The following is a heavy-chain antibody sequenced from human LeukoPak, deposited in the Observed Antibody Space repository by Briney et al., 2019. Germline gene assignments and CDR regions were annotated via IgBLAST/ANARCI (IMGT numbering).Heavy chain of an antibody. D-gene: IGHD3-3*01. CDR1: GFTFSSYA. V-gene: IGHV3-23*01. CDR2: ISGSGGST. CDR3: AKEGPGMLDFWSGYYPFDY. Sequence: GGSLRLSCAASGFTFSSYAMSWVRQAPGKGLEWVSAISGSGGSTYYADSVKGRFTISRDNSKNTLYLQMNSLRAEDTAVYYCAKEGPGMLDFWSGYYPFDYRGQGTLVTVSS. J-gene: IGHJ4*02.